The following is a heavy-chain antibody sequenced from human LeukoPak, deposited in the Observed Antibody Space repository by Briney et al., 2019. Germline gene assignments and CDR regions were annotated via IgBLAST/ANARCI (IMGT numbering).Heavy chain of an antibody. D-gene: IGHD1-26*01. V-gene: IGHV4-4*07. Sequence: SETLSLTCTVSGARISNYYWSWIRQPAGKGLEWIGRVYTGGSTNYNPSLRSRVTISVDKSRNQFFLNLRSVTAADTAVYYCAGRDYWGQGTLVTVSS. J-gene: IGHJ4*02. CDR3: AGRDY. CDR2: VYTGGST. CDR1: GARISNYY.